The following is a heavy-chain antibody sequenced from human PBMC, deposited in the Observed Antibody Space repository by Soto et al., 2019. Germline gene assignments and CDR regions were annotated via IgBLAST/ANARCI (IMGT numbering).Heavy chain of an antibody. D-gene: IGHD2-15*01. CDR3: ARGSKDSYPGSRIFDF. Sequence: PGGSLRLSCAASGFTFSSYAMHWVRQAPGKGLEWVAVISYDGSNKYYADSVKGRFTISRDNSENTLYLQMSSLRAEDSAVYYCARGSKDSYPGSRIFDFWGRGTLVTV. CDR2: ISYDGSNK. J-gene: IGHJ4*02. CDR1: GFTFSSYA. V-gene: IGHV3-30-3*01.